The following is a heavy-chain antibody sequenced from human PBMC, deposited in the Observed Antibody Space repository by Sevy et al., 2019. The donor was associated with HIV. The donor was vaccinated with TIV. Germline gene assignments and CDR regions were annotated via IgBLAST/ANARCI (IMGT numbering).Heavy chain of an antibody. CDR3: ARAVLEISTWRSDY. V-gene: IGHV3-21*01. J-gene: IGHJ4*01. CDR1: GFTFSSYR. CDR2: ISSTSGYS. Sequence: GGSLRLSCAASGFTFSSYRMTWVRQAPGKGLEWVSCISSTSGYSNYADSVKGRITISRDNAKNLLYLQMDSLRAEDTAVYYCARAVLEISTWRSDYWGQGTLVTVSS. D-gene: IGHD1-1*01.